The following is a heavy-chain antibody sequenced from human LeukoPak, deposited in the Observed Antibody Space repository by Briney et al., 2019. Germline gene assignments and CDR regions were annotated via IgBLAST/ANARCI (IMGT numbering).Heavy chain of an antibody. J-gene: IGHJ3*02. CDR2: IYYSGST. CDR1: GGSISRYY. D-gene: IGHD3-16*01. Sequence: SETLSLTCTVSGGSISRYYWNWIRQPPGKGLEWIGYIYYSGSTNYNPSLKSRVTISVDTSKNQFSLKLRSVTAADTAVYYCARLEGGRVTDIWGQGTMVTVSS. CDR3: ARLEGGRVTDI. V-gene: IGHV4-59*01.